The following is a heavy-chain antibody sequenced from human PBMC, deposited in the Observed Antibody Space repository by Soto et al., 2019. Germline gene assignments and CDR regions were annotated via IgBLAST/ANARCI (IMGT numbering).Heavy chain of an antibody. Sequence: ASVKVSCKASGYTFTSYAMHWVRQAPGQRLEWMGWINAGNGNKKNSQKFQGRVTITRDTSASTAYMELSSLRSEDTAVYYCARSIVVVTALDYWGQGTLVTVSS. J-gene: IGHJ4*02. CDR2: INAGNGNK. V-gene: IGHV1-3*01. CDR1: GYTFTSYA. D-gene: IGHD2-21*02. CDR3: ARSIVVVTALDY.